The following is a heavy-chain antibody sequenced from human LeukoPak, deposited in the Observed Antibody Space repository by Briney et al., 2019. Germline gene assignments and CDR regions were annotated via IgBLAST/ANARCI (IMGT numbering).Heavy chain of an antibody. CDR3: AKDISWELGTFFDY. D-gene: IGHD1-26*01. J-gene: IGHJ4*02. CDR1: GFTFDDYA. CDR2: ISGDGGST. Sequence: GGSLRLSCAASGFTFDDYAMHWVRQAPGKGLEWVSIISGDGGSTYYADPVKGRFIISRENSKNSLYLQMNSLRTEDTALYYCAKDISWELGTFFDYWGQGTLVTVSS. V-gene: IGHV3-43*02.